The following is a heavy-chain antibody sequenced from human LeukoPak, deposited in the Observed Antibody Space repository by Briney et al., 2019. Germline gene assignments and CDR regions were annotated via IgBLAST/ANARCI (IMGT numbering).Heavy chain of an antibody. Sequence: PSETLSLTCTVSGGSISSYYWSWIRQPPGKGLEWIGYIYYSGSTNYNPSLKSRVTISVDTSKNQFSLMLSSVTAADTAVYYCARAEYSSSSGLYFDYWGQGTLVTVSS. CDR1: GGSISSYY. J-gene: IGHJ4*02. CDR3: ARAEYSSSSGLYFDY. CDR2: IYYSGST. V-gene: IGHV4-59*01. D-gene: IGHD6-6*01.